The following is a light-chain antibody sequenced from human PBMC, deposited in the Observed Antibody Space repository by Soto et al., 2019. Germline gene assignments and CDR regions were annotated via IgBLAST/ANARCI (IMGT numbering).Light chain of an antibody. CDR2: AAS. CDR3: QQLNRCPRT. V-gene: IGKV1-9*01. CDR1: QDISSY. Sequence: DIQLTQSPSFLSASVGERVIITCRASQDISSYLAWYQQRPGKVPRFLTHAASTLQSGVPSRFSAAGSGTTFTLTFSSLQPEDIATYYCQQLNRCPRTFGQGTKVEV. J-gene: IGKJ1*01.